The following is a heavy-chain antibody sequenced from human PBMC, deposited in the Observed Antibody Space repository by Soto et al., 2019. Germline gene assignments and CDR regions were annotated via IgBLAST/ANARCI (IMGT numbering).Heavy chain of an antibody. D-gene: IGHD3-10*01. Sequence: VGSLRLSCAAAGFTFNNYAMTWVRQAPGKGLEWVSAISGGGDTTSYADSVKGRFTVSRDGSKNTLYLQMSSLRAEDTALYYCAKGRGGSGSLTPRVDFWGQGTLVTVSS. CDR1: GFTFNNYA. V-gene: IGHV3-23*01. CDR2: ISGGGDTT. J-gene: IGHJ4*02. CDR3: AKGRGGSGSLTPRVDF.